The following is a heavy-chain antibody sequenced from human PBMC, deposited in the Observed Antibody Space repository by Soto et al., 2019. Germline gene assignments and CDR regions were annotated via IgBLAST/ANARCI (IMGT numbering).Heavy chain of an antibody. J-gene: IGHJ4*02. Sequence: QVQLQQWGAGLLKPSETLSLTCAVYGGSFSGYYWTWIRQPPGTGLEWFGEINHSGSTNYNPSLKSRVTISVDTSKNQFSLKLTSVTAADTAVYYCARDKITALFDYWGQGTLVTVSS. CDR2: INHSGST. D-gene: IGHD3-10*01. CDR1: GGSFSGYY. V-gene: IGHV4-34*01. CDR3: ARDKITALFDY.